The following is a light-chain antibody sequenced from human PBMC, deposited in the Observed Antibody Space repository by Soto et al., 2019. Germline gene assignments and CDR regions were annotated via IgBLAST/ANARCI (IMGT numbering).Light chain of an antibody. CDR2: DNN. V-gene: IGLV1-51*01. Sequence: QSVLTQPPSVSVAPGQKVTISCSGSSSNIGNNYVSWYQQLPGTAPKLLIYDNNKRPSGIPDRFSGSKSGTSATLGITGLQTGDEDDYYCGTWDSSLSAVVFGGGTKLTVL. J-gene: IGLJ2*01. CDR1: SSNIGNNY. CDR3: GTWDSSLSAVV.